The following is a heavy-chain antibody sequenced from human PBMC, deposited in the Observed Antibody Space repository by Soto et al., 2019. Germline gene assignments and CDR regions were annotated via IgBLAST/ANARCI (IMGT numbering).Heavy chain of an antibody. V-gene: IGHV1-69*06. D-gene: IGHD6-6*01. CDR1: GGTFSSYA. J-gene: IGHJ5*02. CDR3: ARDLRGAARLWFDP. Sequence: ASVKVSCKASGGTFSSYAISWVRQAPGQGLEWMGGIIPIFGTANYAQKFQGRVTITADKSTSTAYMELSSLRSEDTAVYYCARDLRGAARLWFDPWGQGTLVTVSS. CDR2: IIPIFGTA.